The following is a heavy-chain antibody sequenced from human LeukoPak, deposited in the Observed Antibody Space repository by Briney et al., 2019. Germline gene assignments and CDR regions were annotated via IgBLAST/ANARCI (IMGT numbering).Heavy chain of an antibody. CDR2: INHSGST. V-gene: IGHV4-34*01. Sequence: SETLSLTCTVSGGSISSYYWSWIRQPPGKGLEWIGEINHSGSTNYNPSLKSRVTISVDTSKNQFSLKLSSVTAADTAVYYCARGSRRFDPWSQGTLVTVSS. CDR1: GGSISSYY. J-gene: IGHJ5*02. CDR3: ARGSRRFDP.